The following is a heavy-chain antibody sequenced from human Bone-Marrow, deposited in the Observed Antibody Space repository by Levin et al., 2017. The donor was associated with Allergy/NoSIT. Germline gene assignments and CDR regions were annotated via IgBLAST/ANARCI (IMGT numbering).Heavy chain of an antibody. J-gene: IGHJ3*02. Sequence: GESLKISCATSGFTFSNYYMSWIRQAPGKGLDWVSYISSSDSSSYYADSVRGRFTISTDNAMNSLYLQMNSLRVEDTAIYYCARVLRGGISGYAFDIWGQGTMVTVSS. V-gene: IGHV3-11*01. CDR3: ARVLRGGISGYAFDI. CDR1: GFTFSNYY. CDR2: ISSSDSSS. D-gene: IGHD3-10*01.